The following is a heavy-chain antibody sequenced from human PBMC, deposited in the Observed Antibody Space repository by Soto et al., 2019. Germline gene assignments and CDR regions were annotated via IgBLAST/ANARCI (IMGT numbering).Heavy chain of an antibody. J-gene: IGHJ5*01. CDR1: GFAFSRHG. CDR2: IVRDGSED. Sequence: QVQLVESGGGVVQPGRSLRLSCAASGFAFSRHGMHWVRQAPGKGLEWVAVIVRDGSEDYYADSVEGRFTISRDNSKDTLYLEMNNLSPEDTAVYYCARDDDYDDNGLDSWGQGTLVTVSS. V-gene: IGHV3-33*01. CDR3: ARDDDYDDNGLDS. D-gene: IGHD4-17*01.